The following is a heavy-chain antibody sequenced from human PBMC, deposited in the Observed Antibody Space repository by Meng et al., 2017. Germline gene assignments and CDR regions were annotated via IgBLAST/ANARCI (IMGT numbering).Heavy chain of an antibody. J-gene: IGHJ4*02. CDR3: ARTRITIFGVVMTLFDY. CDR1: GGSFSGYY. CDR2: INHSGST. D-gene: IGHD3-3*01. V-gene: IGHV4-34*01. Sequence: QVQSQQGGAGLLKPSETSSLTCAVYGGSFSGYYWSWIRQPPGKGLEWIGEINHSGSTNYNPSLKSRVTISVDTSKNQFSLKLSSVTAADTAVYYCARTRITIFGVVMTLFDYWGQGTLVTVSS.